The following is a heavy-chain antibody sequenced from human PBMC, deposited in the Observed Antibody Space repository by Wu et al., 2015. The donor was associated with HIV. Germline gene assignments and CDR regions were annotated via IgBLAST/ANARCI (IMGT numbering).Heavy chain of an antibody. CDR1: GFTFSSSG. J-gene: IGHJ4*02. CDR2: IVVGSGNT. D-gene: IGHD4-17*01. V-gene: IGHV1-58*02. CDR3: AAAPTVTNIDY. Sequence: QLVQSGPEVKKPGTSVKVSCKASGFTFSSSGMQWVRQARGQRLEWIGWIVVGSGNTNYAQKFQERVTITRDMSTSTAYMELNSLRSEDTAVYYCAAAPTVTNIDYWGQGTLVTVSS.